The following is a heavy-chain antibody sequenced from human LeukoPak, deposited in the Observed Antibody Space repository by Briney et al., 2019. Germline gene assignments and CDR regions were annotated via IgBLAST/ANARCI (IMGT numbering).Heavy chain of an antibody. CDR1: GDSVSRDSIA. D-gene: IGHD6-19*01. CDR3: ARGTGWPQFDY. CDR2: TYYKSAWYN. J-gene: IGHJ4*02. Sequence: SQTLSLTCAISGDSVSRDSIALNWIRQSPSRGLEWLGRTYYKSAWYNDYAVSVKGRITINPDTSKNQFSLQLNSVTPEDTAVYYCARGTGWPQFDYWGQGTLVTVSS. V-gene: IGHV6-1*01.